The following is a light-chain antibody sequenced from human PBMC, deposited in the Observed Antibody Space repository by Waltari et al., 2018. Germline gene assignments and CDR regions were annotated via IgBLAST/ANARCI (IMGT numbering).Light chain of an antibody. CDR1: SSNIGSNT. Sequence: QSVLTQPPSASGTPGQRVTISCFGSSSNIGSNTVNWYQQVPGTAPKLLIYINKPRPSGVPDRFSGFKSGTSASLAISGLQSEDEADYSCAAWDDSLNAWVFGGGTKLTVL. J-gene: IGLJ3*02. CDR2: INK. V-gene: IGLV1-44*01. CDR3: AAWDDSLNAWV.